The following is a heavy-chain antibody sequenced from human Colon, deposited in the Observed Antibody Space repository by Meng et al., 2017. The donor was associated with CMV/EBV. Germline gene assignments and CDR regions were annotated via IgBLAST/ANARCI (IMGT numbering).Heavy chain of an antibody. CDR2: LNPHTGAI. Sequence: ASVKVSCKASGYSFIGFHIHWVRQAPGQGLEWLGWLNPHTGAISYAQKFQGRVTMTRDTSISTAYMELSSLRSDDTAIYYCARPVSQAMAFSYWGPGTPVTVSS. J-gene: IGHJ4*02. CDR3: ARPVSQAMAFSY. D-gene: IGHD5-24*01. V-gene: IGHV1-2*02. CDR1: GYSFIGFH.